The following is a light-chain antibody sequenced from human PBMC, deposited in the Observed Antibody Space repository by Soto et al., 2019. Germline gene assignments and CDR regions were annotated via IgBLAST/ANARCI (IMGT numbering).Light chain of an antibody. J-gene: IGKJ2*01. Sequence: DIQMTQSPSTVSASVGDAVTITCRARQSISTWLAWYQQKPGKAPNLLIYDASTLESGGTSGFSGSGSGTEFTLTISSLQPDDSATYYCQQYNSYPYTFGQGTQLEIK. CDR2: DAS. CDR1: QSISTW. V-gene: IGKV1-5*01. CDR3: QQYNSYPYT.